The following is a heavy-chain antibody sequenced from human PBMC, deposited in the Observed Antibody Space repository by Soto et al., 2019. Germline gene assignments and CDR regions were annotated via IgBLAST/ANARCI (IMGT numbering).Heavy chain of an antibody. CDR1: GGSISSYY. J-gene: IGHJ4*02. CDR3: AGFCSGGRCPDH. V-gene: IGHV4-59*01. Sequence: SETLSLTCTVSGGSISSYYWSWIRQPPGKGLEWIGNIHYSGNSNYNPSLKSRVTLSVDTSKNQFSLNLSSVTSADTAVYFCAGFCSGGRCPDHWGQGTLVTVSS. D-gene: IGHD2-15*01. CDR2: IHYSGNS.